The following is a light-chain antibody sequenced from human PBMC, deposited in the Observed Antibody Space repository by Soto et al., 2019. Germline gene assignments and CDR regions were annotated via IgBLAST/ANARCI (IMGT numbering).Light chain of an antibody. CDR1: QGIGSF. V-gene: IGKV1-9*01. J-gene: IGKJ1*01. CDR3: QQFNSYPPT. CDR2: SAS. Sequence: DIQLTQSPSFLSASVGDRVTIACWASQGIGSFLAWYQQKPGKAPRLLIYSASTLQSGVSFRFSGSGSGTEFTLTISTLQSEDFGTYYCQQFNSYPPTFGQGTKVEIK.